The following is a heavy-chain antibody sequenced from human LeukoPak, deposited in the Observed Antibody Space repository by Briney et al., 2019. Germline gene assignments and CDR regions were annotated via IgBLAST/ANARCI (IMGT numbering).Heavy chain of an antibody. D-gene: IGHD5-12*01. CDR1: GYTFTSYG. Sequence: ASVKVSCKASGYTFTSYGISWVRQAPGQGPEWMGWISAYNGKTNYAQKLQGRVTMTTYTSTSTAYRELRSLRSDDTAVYYCARSGYEGTYGMDVWGQGTTVTVSS. J-gene: IGHJ6*02. V-gene: IGHV1-18*01. CDR2: ISAYNGKT. CDR3: ARSGYEGTYGMDV.